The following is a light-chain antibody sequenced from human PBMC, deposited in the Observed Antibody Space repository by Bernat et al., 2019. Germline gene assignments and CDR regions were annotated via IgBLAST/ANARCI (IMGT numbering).Light chain of an antibody. CDR3: CSYAGSRV. CDR1: SSDVGSYNL. J-gene: IGLJ3*02. Sequence: QSVLTQPASVSGSPGQSITISCTGTSSDVGSYNLVSWYQQHPGKAPKLMIYEVSKRPSGVSNRFSGSKSGNTASLTISGIQAEDEADYYCCSYAGSRVFGGGTKVNVL. V-gene: IGLV2-23*02. CDR2: EVS.